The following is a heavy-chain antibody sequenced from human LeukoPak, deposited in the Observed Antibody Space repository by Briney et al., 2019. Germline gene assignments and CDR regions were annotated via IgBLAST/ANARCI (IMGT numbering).Heavy chain of an antibody. CDR3: ARDRNPSDIVAVPAAIDAGWFDP. J-gene: IGHJ5*02. D-gene: IGHD2-2*02. CDR2: IFPIFGTA. Sequence: SVKVSCKASGGTFSSYAISWVRQAPGQGLEWIGGIFPIFGTANYAQKFQGRVTITADESTSTAYMELSSLRSEDTAVYYCARDRNPSDIVAVPAAIDAGWFDPWGQGTLVTVSS. CDR1: GGTFSSYA. V-gene: IGHV1-69*13.